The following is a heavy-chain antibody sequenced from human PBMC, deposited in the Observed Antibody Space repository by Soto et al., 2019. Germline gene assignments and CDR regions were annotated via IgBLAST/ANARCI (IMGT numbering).Heavy chain of an antibody. CDR1: GFTISSYA. J-gene: IGHJ4*02. CDR3: AKDESYSSGRYELDY. Sequence: GGSLRLSCVASGFTISSYAMSWVRQAPGKGLEWVSTIGGSGGSTYYADSVKGRFTVSRDNSKDTLYLQMNSLRAEDTAVYYCAKDESYSSGRYELDYWGQGTRVTGSS. CDR2: IGGSGGST. V-gene: IGHV3-23*01. D-gene: IGHD6-19*01.